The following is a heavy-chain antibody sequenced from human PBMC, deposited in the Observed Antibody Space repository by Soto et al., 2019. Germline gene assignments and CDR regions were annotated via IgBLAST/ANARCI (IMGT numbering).Heavy chain of an antibody. D-gene: IGHD6-13*01. Sequence: QVQLQESGPGLVKPSGTLSLTCAVSGGSISSSNWWSWVRQPPGKGLEWIGEIYHSGSTNYNPSLKSRVTISVDKSKNQFSLKLSSVTAADTAVYYCARGRGVEQHAYYYYYGMDVWGQGTTVTVSS. CDR2: IYHSGST. J-gene: IGHJ6*02. CDR1: GGSISSSNW. CDR3: ARGRGVEQHAYYYYYGMDV. V-gene: IGHV4-4*02.